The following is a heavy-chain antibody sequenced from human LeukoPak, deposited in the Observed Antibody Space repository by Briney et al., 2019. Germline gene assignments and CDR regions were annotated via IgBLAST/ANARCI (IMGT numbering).Heavy chain of an antibody. J-gene: IGHJ3*02. D-gene: IGHD2-2*01. Sequence: PSETLSLTCAVSGGSISSNSYYWGWIRQPPGKGLEWIGSIYYSGSTYYNPSLKSRVTISVDTSKNQFSLKLSSVTAADTAVYYCARDIRVPRRIGYCSSTRCFDAFDIWGQGTMVTVSS. CDR2: IYYSGST. CDR3: ARDIRVPRRIGYCSSTRCFDAFDI. CDR1: GGSISSNSYY. V-gene: IGHV4-39*07.